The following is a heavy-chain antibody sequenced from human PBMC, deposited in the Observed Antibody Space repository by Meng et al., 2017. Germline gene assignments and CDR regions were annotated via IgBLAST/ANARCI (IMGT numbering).Heavy chain of an antibody. CDR1: GGSFSGYY. J-gene: IGHJ4*02. V-gene: IGHV4-34*01. Sequence: QVKLQQWGAGLLKPSETLSLTCAVYGGSFSGYYWSWIRQPPGKGLEWIGEINHSGSTNYNPSLKSRVTISVDTSKNQFSLKLSSVTAADTAVYYCARGKHSSSTLTFYNYWGQGTLVTVSS. CDR3: ARGKHSSSTLTFYNY. CDR2: INHSGST. D-gene: IGHD6-13*01.